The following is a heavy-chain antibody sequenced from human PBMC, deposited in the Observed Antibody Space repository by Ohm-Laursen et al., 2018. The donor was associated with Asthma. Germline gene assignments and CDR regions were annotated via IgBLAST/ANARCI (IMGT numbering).Heavy chain of an antibody. V-gene: IGHV3-21*01. CDR1: GFSFSSYS. Sequence: GSLRLSCAAFGFSFSSYSMNWVRQAPGKGLEWVASIGSSWTSIKYADSVKGRFTISRDNDRNSLDLQMNSLRVADTALYYCARIGPEWELPGREYSLHHWGQGTQVTVSS. D-gene: IGHD1-26*01. CDR3: ARIGPEWELPGREYSLHH. CDR2: IGSSWTSI. J-gene: IGHJ1*01.